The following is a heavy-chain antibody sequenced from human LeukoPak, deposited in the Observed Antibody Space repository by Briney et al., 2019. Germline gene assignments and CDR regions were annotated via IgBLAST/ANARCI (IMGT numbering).Heavy chain of an antibody. J-gene: IGHJ4*02. CDR1: GYTFTSFG. CDR2: LSAYNGNT. CDR3: AREMSYCGGDGVSGSGVDFDY. V-gene: IGHV1-18*01. D-gene: IGHD2-21*01. Sequence: ASVNVSCKASGYTFTSFGISWVRQPPGQGLEWMGWLSAYNGNTNYAQKLQDRVTITTDTSPSTAYMELRSLRSDHTAVYYCAREMSYCGGDGVSGSGVDFDYGGRGTLVTVSS.